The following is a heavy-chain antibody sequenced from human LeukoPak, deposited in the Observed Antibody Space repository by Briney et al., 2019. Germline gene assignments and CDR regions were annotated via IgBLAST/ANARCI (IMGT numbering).Heavy chain of an antibody. V-gene: IGHV3-11*01. CDR3: ARRKRYLDPRLFDY. Sequence: GGSLRLSCAASRFTFSDYYMSWIRQAPGKGLEWVSYISRSGSTIYYADSVKGRFTISRDNAKNSLYLQMNSLRAEDTAVYYCARRKRYLDPRLFDYWGQGTLVTVSS. CDR2: ISRSGSTI. D-gene: IGHD3-9*01. J-gene: IGHJ4*02. CDR1: RFTFSDYY.